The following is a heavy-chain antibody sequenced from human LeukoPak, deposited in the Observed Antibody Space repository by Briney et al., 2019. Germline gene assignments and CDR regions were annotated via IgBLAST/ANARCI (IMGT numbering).Heavy chain of an antibody. V-gene: IGHV4-59*11. J-gene: IGHJ4*02. CDR3: ARGGAGRYSGSYY. Sequence: SETLSLTCTVSGGSISSHYWSWIRQPPGKGLEWIGYIYYSGSTNYNPSLKSRVTISVDTSKNQFSLKLSSVTAADTAMYYCARGGAGRYSGSYYWGQGTLVTVSS. D-gene: IGHD1-26*01. CDR1: GGSISSHY. CDR2: IYYSGST.